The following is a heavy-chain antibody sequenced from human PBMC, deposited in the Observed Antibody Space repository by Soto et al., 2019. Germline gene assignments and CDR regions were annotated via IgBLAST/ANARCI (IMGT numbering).Heavy chain of an antibody. CDR3: ATGAPPPPSIYYGLDL. Sequence: ELQLLESGGGLVQPGGSPRLSCAASSFTFKKYVMNWVRQAPGKGMEWVSPITGTGGATYYAESVKGRFTVSRDNSKNTLYLEMSSLRVDDTAVYFCATGAPPPPSIYYGLDLWGQGTTVTVS. D-gene: IGHD3-10*01. V-gene: IGHV3-23*01. J-gene: IGHJ6*02. CDR2: ITGTGGAT. CDR1: SFTFKKYV.